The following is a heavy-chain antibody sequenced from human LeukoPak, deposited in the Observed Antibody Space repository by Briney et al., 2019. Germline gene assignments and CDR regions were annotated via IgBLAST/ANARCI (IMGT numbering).Heavy chain of an antibody. D-gene: IGHD3-9*01. V-gene: IGHV1-69*02. J-gene: IGHJ4*02. Sequence: SVKVSCKASGGTFSSYTISWVRQAPGQGLEWIGRIIPILGIANYAQKFQGRVTITADKSTSTAYMELSSLRSEDTAVYYCAGSPSHVLRYFDWLLQEEYWGQGTLVTVSS. CDR1: GGTFSSYT. CDR3: AGSPSHVLRYFDWLLQEEY. CDR2: IIPILGIA.